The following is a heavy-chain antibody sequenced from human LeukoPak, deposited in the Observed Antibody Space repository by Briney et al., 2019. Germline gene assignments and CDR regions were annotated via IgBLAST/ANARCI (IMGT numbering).Heavy chain of an antibody. Sequence: GGSLRLSCAASGFTFSSYGMHWVRQAPGKGLEWVAFIRCDGSNKYYADSVKGRFTISRDNSKNTLYLQMNSLRAEDTAVYYCAKDYGCSSTSCYMALDYWGQGTLVTVSS. V-gene: IGHV3-30*02. J-gene: IGHJ4*02. D-gene: IGHD2-2*02. CDR2: IRCDGSNK. CDR3: AKDYGCSSTSCYMALDY. CDR1: GFTFSSYG.